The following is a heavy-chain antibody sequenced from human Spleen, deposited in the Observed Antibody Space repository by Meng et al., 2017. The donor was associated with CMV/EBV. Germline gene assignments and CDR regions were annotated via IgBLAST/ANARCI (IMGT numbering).Heavy chain of an antibody. CDR1: GFIFSSYW. D-gene: IGHD2-2*01. J-gene: IGHJ6*02. Sequence: GGSLRLSCAASGFIFSSYWMHWVRQAPGKGLVWVSRINTDGRSTRYADSVKGRVTVSRDNAKNTLYLQMNSLSADDTAVYYCVRGEICSATSCPYYYGMDVWGQGTTVTVSS. CDR2: INTDGRST. CDR3: VRGEICSATSCPYYYGMDV. V-gene: IGHV3-74*01.